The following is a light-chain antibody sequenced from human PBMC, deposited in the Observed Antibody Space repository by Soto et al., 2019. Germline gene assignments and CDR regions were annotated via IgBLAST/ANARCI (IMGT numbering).Light chain of an antibody. J-gene: IGLJ1*01. CDR3: SSYAGSSNV. V-gene: IGLV2-8*01. CDR1: SSDVGGYNY. CDR2: DVN. Sequence: QSVLTQPPSASGSPGQSVAISCTGTSSDVGGYNYVSWYQQHPGKAPKLMIYDVNKRPSGVPARFSGSKSGNTAPLTVSGRQAEDEADYYCSSYAGSSNVFGTGTKVTV.